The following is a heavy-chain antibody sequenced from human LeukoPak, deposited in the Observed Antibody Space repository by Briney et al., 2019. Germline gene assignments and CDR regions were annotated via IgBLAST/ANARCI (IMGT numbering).Heavy chain of an antibody. D-gene: IGHD2-2*02. J-gene: IGHJ4*02. V-gene: IGHV3-30-3*01. CDR1: GFTFSSYA. CDR2: ISYDGTNK. Sequence: PGGSLRLSCAASGFTFSSYAMQWVRQAPGMGLEWVAVISYDGTNKYYADSVKGRFTISRDNSKNTLYLQMNSLRAEDTAVYYCARDSYCSTTSCYMDYWGQGTLVTVSS. CDR3: ARDSYCSTTSCYMDY.